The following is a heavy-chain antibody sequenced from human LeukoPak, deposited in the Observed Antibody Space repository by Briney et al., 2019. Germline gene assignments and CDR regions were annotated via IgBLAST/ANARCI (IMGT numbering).Heavy chain of an antibody. CDR1: GYTFTSYG. J-gene: IGHJ4*02. D-gene: IGHD1-26*01. CDR3: ARAGSGGSYYLSRGRYYFDY. V-gene: IGHV1-8*02. Sequence: GASVKVSCKASGYTFTSYGISWVRQATGQGLEWMGWMNPNSGNTGYAQKFQGRVTMTRNTSISTAYMELSSLRSEDTAVYYCARAGSGGSYYLSRGRYYFDYWGQGTLVTVSS. CDR2: MNPNSGNT.